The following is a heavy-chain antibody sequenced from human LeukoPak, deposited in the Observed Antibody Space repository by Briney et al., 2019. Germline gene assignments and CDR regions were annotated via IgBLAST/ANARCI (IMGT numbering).Heavy chain of an antibody. D-gene: IGHD6-19*01. CDR2: INHRGST. V-gene: IGHV4-34*01. CDR3: ATYSTGFDI. Sequence: SETLSLTCAVYGGSFSDYYWTWIRQPPGKGLEWIGGINHRGSTHYNPSLKSRVTISVDTSKKQFSLKLSSVTAADTAVYYCATYSTGFDIWGQGTVVTVSS. CDR1: GGSFSDYY. J-gene: IGHJ3*02.